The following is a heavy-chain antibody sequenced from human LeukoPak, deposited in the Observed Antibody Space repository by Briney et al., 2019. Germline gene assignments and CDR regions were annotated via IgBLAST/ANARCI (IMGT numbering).Heavy chain of an antibody. Sequence: GGSLRLSCAASGFTFSSYWMSWVRQAPGKGLEWVANIKQDGSEKHYVDSVKGRFTISRDNAKNSLYLQMNSLRAEDTAVYYCARDGGGWLVRSRFDPWGQGTLVTVSS. D-gene: IGHD6-19*01. CDR3: ARDGGGWLVRSRFDP. CDR2: IKQDGSEK. CDR1: GFTFSSYW. J-gene: IGHJ5*02. V-gene: IGHV3-7*01.